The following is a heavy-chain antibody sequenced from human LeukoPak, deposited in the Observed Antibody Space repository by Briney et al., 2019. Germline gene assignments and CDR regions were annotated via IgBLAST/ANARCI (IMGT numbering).Heavy chain of an antibody. CDR1: GGFFSGYY. CDR3: ASLLGYPRRYYYYYMDV. J-gene: IGHJ6*03. Sequence: SETLSLTCAVYGGFFSGYYWSWIRQPPGKGLEWIGEINHSGSTNYNPSLKSRVTISVDTSKNQFSLKLSSVTAADTAVYYCASLLGYPRRYYYYYMDVWGKGTTVTVSS. D-gene: IGHD3-3*02. CDR2: INHSGST. V-gene: IGHV4-34*01.